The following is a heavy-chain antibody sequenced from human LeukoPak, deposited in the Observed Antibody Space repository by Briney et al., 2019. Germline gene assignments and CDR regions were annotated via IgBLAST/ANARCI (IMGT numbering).Heavy chain of an antibody. Sequence: IIPIFGTANYAQKFQARVWITTHASTSTAYMELSSLRSEDTAVYYCARAFGDSRKDDSFDIWGQGTMVTVSS. D-gene: IGHD3-22*01. CDR2: IIPIFGTA. CDR3: ARAFGDSRKDDSFDI. J-gene: IGHJ3*02. V-gene: IGHV1-69*05.